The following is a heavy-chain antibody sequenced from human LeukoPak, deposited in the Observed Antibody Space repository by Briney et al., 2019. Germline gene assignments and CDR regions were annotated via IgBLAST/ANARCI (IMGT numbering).Heavy chain of an antibody. Sequence: PGGSLRLSCAASGFTFSHHAMSWVRQAPGKGLEWVSVIYSGGSTYYADSVKGRFTISRDNSKNTLYLQMNSLRAEDTAVYYCAGGDYFDYWGQGTLVTVSS. D-gene: IGHD3-16*01. J-gene: IGHJ4*02. CDR3: AGGDYFDY. CDR2: IYSGGST. V-gene: IGHV3-23*03. CDR1: GFTFSHHA.